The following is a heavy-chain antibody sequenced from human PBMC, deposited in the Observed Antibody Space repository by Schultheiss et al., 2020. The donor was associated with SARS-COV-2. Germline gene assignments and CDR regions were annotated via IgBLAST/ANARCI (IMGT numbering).Heavy chain of an antibody. D-gene: IGHD5-12*01. CDR3: AKGATGFDY. CDR1: GFTFSSYA. V-gene: IGHV4-38-2*01. CDR2: IYHSGST. Sequence: GSLRLSCAASGFTFSSYAMSWVRQAPGKGLEWIGSIYHSGSTYYNPSLKSRVTISVDTSKNQFSLKLSSVTAADTAVYYCAKGATGFDYWGQGTLVTVSS. J-gene: IGHJ4*02.